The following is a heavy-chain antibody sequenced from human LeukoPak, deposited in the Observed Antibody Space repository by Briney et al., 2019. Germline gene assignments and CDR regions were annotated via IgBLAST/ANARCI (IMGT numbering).Heavy chain of an antibody. CDR3: ARGRHYYYYYMDV. Sequence: SETLSLTCAVYGGSFSGYYWSWIRQPPGKGLEWIGEINRSGSTNYNPSLKSRVTISVDTSKNQFSLKLSSVTAADTAVYYRARGRHYYYYYMDVWGKGTTVTVSS. V-gene: IGHV4-34*01. J-gene: IGHJ6*03. CDR1: GGSFSGYY. CDR2: INRSGST.